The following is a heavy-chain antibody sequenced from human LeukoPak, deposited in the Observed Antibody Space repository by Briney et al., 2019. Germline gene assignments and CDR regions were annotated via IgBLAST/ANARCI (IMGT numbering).Heavy chain of an antibody. CDR2: ISSSSSYI. CDR3: ARDKDGDYGDRVGDGYNWFDP. CDR1: GFTSNTYS. Sequence: GGSLRLSCAASGFTSNTYSMNWVRQAPGKGLEWVSSISSSSSYIYYADSVKGRFTISRDNAKNSLYLQMNSLRAEDTAVYYCARDKDGDYGDRVGDGYNWFDPWGQGTLVTVSS. D-gene: IGHD4-17*01. V-gene: IGHV3-21*01. J-gene: IGHJ5*02.